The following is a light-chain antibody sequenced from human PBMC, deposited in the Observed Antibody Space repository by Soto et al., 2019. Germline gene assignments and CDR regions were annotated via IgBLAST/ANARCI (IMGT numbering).Light chain of an antibody. CDR3: QQYNSYPYT. J-gene: IGKJ2*01. CDR2: DAS. Sequence: DIQMTQSPSILSASVGDRVTITCRASQRISTWLAWYQQKTGKAPKLLIYDASSLESGVPSRFSGSGSGTDFTLTISSLQPDDFATYYCQQYNSYPYTFGQGTKVEIK. V-gene: IGKV1-5*01. CDR1: QRISTW.